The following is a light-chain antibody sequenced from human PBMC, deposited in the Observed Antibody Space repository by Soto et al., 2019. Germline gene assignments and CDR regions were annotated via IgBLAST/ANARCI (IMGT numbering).Light chain of an antibody. J-gene: IGKJ4*01. CDR2: SVS. V-gene: IGKV3D-20*02. Sequence: EMVLTQSPGTLSLSPGDRATLSCRASQSVSNDYVAWVQQKPGQTPRLLIYSVSSRATGIPDRFTGSGSGTEFTLTISSLQSEDFAVYHCQQRRNWPLTFGGGTKVDIK. CDR1: QSVSNDY. CDR3: QQRRNWPLT.